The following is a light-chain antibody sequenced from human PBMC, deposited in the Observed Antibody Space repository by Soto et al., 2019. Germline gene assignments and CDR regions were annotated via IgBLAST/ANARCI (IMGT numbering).Light chain of an antibody. CDR1: QSVSSSY. V-gene: IGKV3-20*01. J-gene: IGKJ1*01. CDR3: QQYGSSRT. CDR2: GAS. Sequence: EIVLTQSPGTLSLSPGERATLSCRASQSVSSSYLAWYQQKPGQAPRLLIYGASSRATGIPDRFSGSGSGTDFTLTISRLDHEDFALSYWQQYGSSRTFGQGTKVEIK.